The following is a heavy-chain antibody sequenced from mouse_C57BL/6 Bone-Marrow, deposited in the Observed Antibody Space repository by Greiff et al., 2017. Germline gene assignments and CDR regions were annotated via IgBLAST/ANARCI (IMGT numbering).Heavy chain of an antibody. CDR2: INSDGGST. V-gene: IGHV5-2*01. D-gene: IGHD2-3*01. CDR1: EYAFPSHD. CDR3: ARVWDGCADFDY. J-gene: IGHJ2*01. Sequence: EVMLVESGGGLVQPGESLKLSCESNEYAFPSHDMSWVRKTPAKRLELVAAINSDGGSTYYPDTMERRCIISRDNTKKTLYLQMSSLRSEDTALDYCARVWDGCADFDYWGQGTTLTVSS.